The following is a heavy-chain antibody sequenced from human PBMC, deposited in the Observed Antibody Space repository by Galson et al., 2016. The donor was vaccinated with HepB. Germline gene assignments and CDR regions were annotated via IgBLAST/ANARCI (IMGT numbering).Heavy chain of an antibody. V-gene: IGHV3-9*01. CDR3: ARDPYQWLSKYYFDY. Sequence: SLRLSCAASGFTFDDYAMHWVRHSPGKGLEWVAGINWNSGTVFYADSVKGRFTISRDNNRNSIYLQMYNLSVEDTAFYFCARDPYQWLSKYYFDYWGQGALVTVSS. CDR1: GFTFDDYA. CDR2: INWNSGTV. D-gene: IGHD6-19*01. J-gene: IGHJ4*02.